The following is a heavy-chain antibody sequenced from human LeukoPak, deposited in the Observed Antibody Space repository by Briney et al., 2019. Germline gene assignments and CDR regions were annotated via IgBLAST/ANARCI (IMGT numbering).Heavy chain of an antibody. CDR1: GYSFTSYD. CDR2: MNPNSGNT. Sequence: ASVKVSCKASGYSFTSYDINWVRQATGQGLEWMGWMNPNSGNTGYAQKFQGRVTMTRNTSISTAYMELSSLRSEDTAVYYCARAPSITGTTPPGYWGQGTLVTVSS. V-gene: IGHV1-8*01. D-gene: IGHD1-7*01. CDR3: ARAPSITGTTPPGY. J-gene: IGHJ4*02.